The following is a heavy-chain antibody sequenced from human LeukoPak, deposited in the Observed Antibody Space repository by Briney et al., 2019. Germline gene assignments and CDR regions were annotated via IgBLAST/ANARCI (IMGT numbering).Heavy chain of an antibody. D-gene: IGHD6-13*01. CDR3: ARGPIAAAGIVFDY. CDR1: GGSFSGYY. Sequence: SETLSLTCAVYGGSFSGYYWSWIRQPPGKGLEWIGEINHSGSTNYNPSLMSRVTISVDTSKNQFSLKLSSVTAADTAVYYCARGPIAAAGIVFDYWGQGTLVTVSS. V-gene: IGHV4-34*01. CDR2: INHSGST. J-gene: IGHJ4*02.